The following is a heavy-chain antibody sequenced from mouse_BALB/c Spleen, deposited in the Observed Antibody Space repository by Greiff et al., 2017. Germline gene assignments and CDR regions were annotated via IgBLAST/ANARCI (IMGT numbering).Heavy chain of an antibody. Sequence: VQLQQSGPELLKPGASVKISCKASGYAFSSSWVTWVRQRPGQGLGWIGRIYPGDGDTNYNGKCKGKATLTADKSSSTAYMQLSSLTSVDSAVYFCARGGNLLLRPIVYAMDYWGQGTSVTVSS. CDR2: IYPGDGDT. CDR3: ARGGNLLLRPIVYAMDY. D-gene: IGHD1-1*01. V-gene: IGHV1-82*01. CDR1: GYAFSSSW. J-gene: IGHJ4*01.